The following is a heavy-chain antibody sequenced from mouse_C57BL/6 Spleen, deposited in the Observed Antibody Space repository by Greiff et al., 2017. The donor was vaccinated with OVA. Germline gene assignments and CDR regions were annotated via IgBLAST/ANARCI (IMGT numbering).Heavy chain of an antibody. CDR2: ISDGGSYT. V-gene: IGHV5-4*01. Sequence: EVHLVESGGGLVKPGGSLKLSCAASGFTFSSYAMSWVRQTPEKRLEWVATISDGGSYTYYPDNVKGRFTISRDNAKNNLYLQMSHLKSEDTAMYYCARGAEGFAYWGQGTLVTVSA. D-gene: IGHD3-3*01. CDR1: GFTFSSYA. CDR3: ARGAEGFAY. J-gene: IGHJ3*01.